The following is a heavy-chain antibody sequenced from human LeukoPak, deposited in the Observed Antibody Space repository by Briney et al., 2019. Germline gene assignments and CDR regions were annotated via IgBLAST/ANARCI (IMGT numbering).Heavy chain of an antibody. D-gene: IGHD3-10*01. Sequence: GASVKVSCKAFGSTFTSYAMKSVRQAPGQGLEWWGWINTNTVNPTYAQSFTGRIVFSLDTSVSTAYLQIRSLKAEDTAVYYCARPGMITMVRGRGGDDAFDIWGQGTMVTVSS. CDR1: GSTFTSYA. CDR3: ARPGMITMVRGRGGDDAFDI. V-gene: IGHV7-4-1*01. CDR2: INTNTVNP. J-gene: IGHJ3*02.